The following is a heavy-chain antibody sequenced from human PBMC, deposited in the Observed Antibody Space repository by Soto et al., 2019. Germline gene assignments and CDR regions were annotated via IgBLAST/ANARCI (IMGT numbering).Heavy chain of an antibody. J-gene: IGHJ3*02. CDR3: ARATLSYDFWSGYYDDAFDI. Sequence: QVQLVQSGAEVKKPGASVKVSCKASGYTFTSYGISWVRQAPGQGLEWMGWISAYNGNTNYAHKLQGRDTMTTDTSTSTAYMELRSLRSDDTAVYYCARATLSYDFWSGYYDDAFDIWGQGTMVTVSS. CDR1: GYTFTSYG. CDR2: ISAYNGNT. V-gene: IGHV1-18*01. D-gene: IGHD3-3*01.